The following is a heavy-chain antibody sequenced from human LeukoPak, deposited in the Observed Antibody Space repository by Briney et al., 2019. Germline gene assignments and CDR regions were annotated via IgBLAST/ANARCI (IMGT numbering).Heavy chain of an antibody. CDR1: GFTFSSYA. Sequence: GGSLRLSCAASGFTFSSYAMHWVRQAPGKGLEWVAVISYDGSNKYYADSVKGRFTISRDNSKNTLYLQMNSLRAEDTAVYYCARDPDILTGLGYYFDYWGQGTLVTVSS. CDR2: ISYDGSNK. J-gene: IGHJ4*02. CDR3: ARDPDILTGLGYYFDY. V-gene: IGHV3-30-3*01. D-gene: IGHD3-9*01.